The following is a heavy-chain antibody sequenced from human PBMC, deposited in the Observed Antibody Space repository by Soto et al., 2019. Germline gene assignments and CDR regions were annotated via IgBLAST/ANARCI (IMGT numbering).Heavy chain of an antibody. V-gene: IGHV5-10-1*01. CDR1: GYSFTSYW. J-gene: IGHJ4*02. Sequence: GESLKISCKGSGYSFTSYWISWVRQMPGKGLEWMGRIDPSDSYTNYSPPFQGHVTISADKSISTAYLQWSSLKASDTAMYYCASFANYYGSGSSVPFDYWGQGTLVTVS. D-gene: IGHD3-10*01. CDR2: IDPSDSYT. CDR3: ASFANYYGSGSSVPFDY.